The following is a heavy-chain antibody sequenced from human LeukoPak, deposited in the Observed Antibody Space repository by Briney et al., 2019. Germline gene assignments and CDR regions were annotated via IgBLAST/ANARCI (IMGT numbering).Heavy chain of an antibody. CDR2: IWSDASGQ. Sequence: GRSLRLSCTASGFTFSNYGMHWVRQAPGEGLEWVAVIWSDASGQYYADSVKGRFSISRDNSKNTVYLEMNSLRAEDMAVYYCARDRTATHYSDYWGQGTLVTVSS. CDR1: GFTFSNYG. V-gene: IGHV3-33*01. CDR3: ARDRTATHYSDY. D-gene: IGHD1-14*01. J-gene: IGHJ4*02.